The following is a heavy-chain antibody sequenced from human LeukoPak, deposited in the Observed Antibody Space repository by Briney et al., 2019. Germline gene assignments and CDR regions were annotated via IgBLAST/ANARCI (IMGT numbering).Heavy chain of an antibody. CDR3: ARDTVATEGYYYYYYMDV. CDR1: GYTFTDYY. Sequence: ASVKVSCKASGYTFTDYYMHWVRQAPGQGLEWMGWINPNSGGTNYAQKFQGRVTMTRDTSNSTAYMELSRLRSDDTAVYYCARDTVATEGYYYYYYMDVWGKGTTVTVSS. V-gene: IGHV1-2*02. CDR2: INPNSGGT. D-gene: IGHD4-11*01. J-gene: IGHJ6*03.